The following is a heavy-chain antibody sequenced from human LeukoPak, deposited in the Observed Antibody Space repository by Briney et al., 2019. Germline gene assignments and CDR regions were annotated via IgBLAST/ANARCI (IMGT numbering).Heavy chain of an antibody. Sequence: PSETLSLTCTVSGGSISSSSYYWGWLRQPPGKGLEWIGSIYYSGSTYYNPSLKSRVTISVDTSKNQFSLKLSSVTAADTAVYYCARVYDSPNSNWFDPWGQGTLVTVSS. CDR3: ARVYDSPNSNWFDP. CDR2: IYYSGST. V-gene: IGHV4-39*07. J-gene: IGHJ5*02. CDR1: GGSISSSSYY. D-gene: IGHD3-22*01.